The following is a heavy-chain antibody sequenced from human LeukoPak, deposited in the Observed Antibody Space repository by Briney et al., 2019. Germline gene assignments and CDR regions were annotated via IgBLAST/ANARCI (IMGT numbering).Heavy chain of an antibody. Sequence: PSETLSLTCTVSGGSISSYYWSWIRQPPGKGLEWTGYIYYSGSTNYNPSLKSRVTISVDTSKSQFSLKLSSMSAADTAVYYCARVGDTSGYFYFLDYWGQGTLVTVSS. D-gene: IGHD3-22*01. CDR2: IYYSGST. CDR1: GGSISSYY. CDR3: ARVGDTSGYFYFLDY. J-gene: IGHJ4*02. V-gene: IGHV4-59*01.